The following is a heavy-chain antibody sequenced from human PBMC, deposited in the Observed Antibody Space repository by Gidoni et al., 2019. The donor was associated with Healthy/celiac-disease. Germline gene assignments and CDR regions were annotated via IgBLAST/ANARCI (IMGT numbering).Heavy chain of an antibody. Sequence: EVQLVESGGGLVQPGGSLKLSCAASGFTFSGSAMPWVRPASGKGLEWVGRIRSKANSYATAYSASVKGRFTISRDDSKNTAYLQMNSLKTEDTAVYYCTRGQRRDGYNEAGVYYYYYYMDVWGKGTTVTVSS. J-gene: IGHJ6*03. CDR2: IRSKANSYAT. CDR3: TRGQRRDGYNEAGVYYYYYYMDV. D-gene: IGHD5-12*01. V-gene: IGHV3-73*01. CDR1: GFTFSGSA.